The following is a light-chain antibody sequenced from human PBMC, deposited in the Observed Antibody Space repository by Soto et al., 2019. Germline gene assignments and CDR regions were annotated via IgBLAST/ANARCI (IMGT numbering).Light chain of an antibody. V-gene: IGKV3D-20*02. CDR1: QSLRSTY. CDR2: GVS. J-gene: IGKJ1*01. CDR3: QQRSNWPWT. Sequence: EIVLTQSPGTLSLSPGETATVSCRASQSLRSTYLAWYQQKPGQAPRLLIFGVSNRATDIPDRFSGSGSGTDFTLTISRLEPEDFAVYYCQQRSNWPWTFGQGTKVDIK.